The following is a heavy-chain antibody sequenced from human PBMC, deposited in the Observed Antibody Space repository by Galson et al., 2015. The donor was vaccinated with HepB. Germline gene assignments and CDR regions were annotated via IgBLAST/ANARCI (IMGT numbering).Heavy chain of an antibody. Sequence: SLRLSCAASEFTFRRYGMHWVRQAPGKGLEWESLIYYDGIYKYYADSVKGRFTIYRDNSKNTLYLQMNSLRAEDTAVYYCAQGGYNDYDFVYYMDVWGKGTTVTVS. CDR3: AQGGYNDYDFVYYMDV. V-gene: IGHV3-33*01. J-gene: IGHJ6*03. D-gene: IGHD5-12*01. CDR1: EFTFRRYG. CDR2: IYYDGIYK.